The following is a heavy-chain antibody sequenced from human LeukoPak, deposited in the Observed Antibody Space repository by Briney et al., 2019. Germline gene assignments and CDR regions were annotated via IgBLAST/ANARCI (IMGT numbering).Heavy chain of an antibody. D-gene: IGHD1-1*01. V-gene: IGHV1-46*01. CDR2: INPSGGST. Sequence: ASVKVSCKASGYTFTTYYIHWVRQAPGQGLEWMGFINPSGGSTSYAQKFQGRVTMTRDTSTSTVYMELSSLRSEDTAVYYCARNVGSGLDYWGQGTLVAVSS. CDR1: GYTFTTYY. J-gene: IGHJ4*02. CDR3: ARNVGSGLDY.